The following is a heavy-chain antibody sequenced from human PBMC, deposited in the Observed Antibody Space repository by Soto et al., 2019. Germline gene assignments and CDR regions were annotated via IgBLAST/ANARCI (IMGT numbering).Heavy chain of an antibody. CDR1: GGSFSGYY. CDR2: INHSGST. D-gene: IGHD6-19*01. Sequence: QVQLQQWGAGLLKPSETLSLTCAVYGGSFSGYYWSWIRQPPGKGLEWIGEINHSGSTNYNPSLKSRVTISVDTSKNQFSLKLSSVTAADTAAYYCAEGQSSGWYFHGYFQHWGQGTLVTVSS. CDR3: AEGQSSGWYFHGYFQH. J-gene: IGHJ1*01. V-gene: IGHV4-34*01.